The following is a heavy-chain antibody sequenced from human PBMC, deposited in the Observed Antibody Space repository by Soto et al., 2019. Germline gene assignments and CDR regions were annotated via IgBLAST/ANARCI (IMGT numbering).Heavy chain of an antibody. V-gene: IGHV4-30-2*01. CDR2: IYHSGST. CDR1: GGSISSGGYS. J-gene: IGHJ4*02. Sequence: LSLTCAVSGGSISSGGYSWSWIRQPPGKGLEWIGYIYHSGSTYYNPSLKSRVTISVDRSKNQFSLKLSSVTAADTAVYYCARAGRDGYGYGYFDYWGQGTLVTVSS. D-gene: IGHD5-18*01. CDR3: ARAGRDGYGYGYFDY.